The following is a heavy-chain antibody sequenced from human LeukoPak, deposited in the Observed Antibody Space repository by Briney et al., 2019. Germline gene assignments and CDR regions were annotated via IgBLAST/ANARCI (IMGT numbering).Heavy chain of an antibody. D-gene: IGHD6-19*01. CDR1: GFTLSSYG. CDR2: ISYDGSNK. J-gene: IGHJ3*02. Sequence: PGGSLRLSCVASGFTLSSYGMHWVRQAPGKGLEWVAVISYDGSNKYYADSVKGRFTISRDNSKNTLYLQMNSLRGEDTAVYYCARDFPQPSSGWFENPGAAFDIWGQGTMVTVSS. CDR3: ARDFPQPSSGWFENPGAAFDI. V-gene: IGHV3-30*03.